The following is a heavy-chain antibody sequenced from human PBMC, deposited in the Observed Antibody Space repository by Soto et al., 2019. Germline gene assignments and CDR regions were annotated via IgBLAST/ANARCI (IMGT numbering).Heavy chain of an antibody. CDR3: AKDPALVLFLEWTARDYLAY. Sequence: PGGSLRLCCAASGFTFSTYVMTWVRQAPGKGLEWVSSISANGGNTYYADSVKGRFTISRENSKNILYLQMNNLRAEDTALYYCAKDPALVLFLEWTARDYLAYRGQGTPVTVSS. CDR2: ISANGGNT. J-gene: IGHJ4*02. V-gene: IGHV3-23*01. D-gene: IGHD3-3*01. CDR1: GFTFSTYV.